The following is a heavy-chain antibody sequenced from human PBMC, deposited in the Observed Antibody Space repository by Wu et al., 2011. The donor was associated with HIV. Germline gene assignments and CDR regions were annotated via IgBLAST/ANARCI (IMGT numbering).Heavy chain of an antibody. V-gene: IGHV1-69*05. J-gene: IGHJ4*02. CDR2: IIPLSGTA. Sequence: QVQLVQSGAEVKKPGSSVKVSCKASGGTFSGHSLSWVRQAPGQGLEWMGGIIPLSGTANYAQRFQGRVTMTTDESTNTAYMELSSLRWEDTAIFYCTRLSYYGDSGYYYFDDWGQGTLVTVSS. CDR3: TRLSYYGDSGYYYFDD. D-gene: IGHD3-22*01. CDR1: GGTFSGHS.